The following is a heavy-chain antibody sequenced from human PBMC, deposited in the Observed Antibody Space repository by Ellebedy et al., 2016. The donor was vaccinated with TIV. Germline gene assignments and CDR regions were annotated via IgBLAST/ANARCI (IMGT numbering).Heavy chain of an antibody. CDR2: ISYDGSNQ. Sequence: GGSLRLSCAASGVTFSMYSLHWVRQAPGKGLEWLSLISYDGSNQYYADSVRGRFTISRDNSKNTLFLQMNSLRAEDTAVYYCARDLGGYLPRSVFDMWGQGTMVTVSS. J-gene: IGHJ3*02. V-gene: IGHV3-30-3*01. CDR1: GVTFSMYS. D-gene: IGHD5-18*01. CDR3: ARDLGGYLPRSVFDM.